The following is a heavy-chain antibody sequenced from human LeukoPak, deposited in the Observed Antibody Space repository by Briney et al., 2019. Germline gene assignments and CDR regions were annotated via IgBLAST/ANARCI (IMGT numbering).Heavy chain of an antibody. CDR2: ISNRGSTI. Sequence: GGSLRLSCAASGFTFSDFYMTWIRQAPGKGLEWVSYISNRGSTIHYADSVRGRFTISRDNAKRSLYLQMNSPRAEDTAVYYCARSADRSGYFREITLYYFDYWGQGTLVTVSS. V-gene: IGHV3-11*01. J-gene: IGHJ4*02. CDR3: ARSADRSGYFREITLYYFDY. CDR1: GFTFSDFY. D-gene: IGHD3-22*01.